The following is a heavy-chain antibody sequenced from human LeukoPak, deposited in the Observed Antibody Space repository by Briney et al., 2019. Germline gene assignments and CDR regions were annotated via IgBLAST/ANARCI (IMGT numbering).Heavy chain of an antibody. CDR1: GFTFSSYA. Sequence: GGSLRLSCAASGFTFSSYAMHWVRQAPGKGLEWVAVISYDGSNKYYADSVKGRFTISRDNAKNSLYLQMNSLRAEDTAVYYCARVIGTAMGDYYYYGMDVWGQGTTVTVSS. D-gene: IGHD5-18*01. V-gene: IGHV3-30-3*01. CDR3: ARVIGTAMGDYYYYGMDV. J-gene: IGHJ6*02. CDR2: ISYDGSNK.